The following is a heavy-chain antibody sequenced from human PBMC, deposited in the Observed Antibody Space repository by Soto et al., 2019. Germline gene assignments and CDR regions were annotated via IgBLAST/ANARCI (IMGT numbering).Heavy chain of an antibody. Sequence: GGSLRFSCAASGFTFSSYAMHWVRQAPGKGLEWVAVISYDGSNKYYADSVKGRFTISRDNSKNTLYLQMNSLRAEDTAVYYCARDLDSSWYARYFQHWGQGTLVTVSS. CDR3: ARDLDSSWYARYFQH. CDR1: GFTFSSYA. V-gene: IGHV3-30-3*01. D-gene: IGHD6-13*01. CDR2: ISYDGSNK. J-gene: IGHJ1*01.